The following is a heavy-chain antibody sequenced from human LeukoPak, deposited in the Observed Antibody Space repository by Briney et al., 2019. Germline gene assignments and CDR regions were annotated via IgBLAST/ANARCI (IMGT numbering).Heavy chain of an antibody. J-gene: IGHJ4*02. D-gene: IGHD4-17*01. CDR3: ARDYGDN. CDR1: GFTFNSYW. CDR2: IKEDGSEK. V-gene: IGHV3-7*01. Sequence: GGSLRLSCAASGFTFNSYWMSWVRQAPGKGLEGVANIKEDGSEKYYVDSVKGRFTISRDNAKNSLYLQMNNQRADDSALYYCARDYGDNWGQGTLVTVSS.